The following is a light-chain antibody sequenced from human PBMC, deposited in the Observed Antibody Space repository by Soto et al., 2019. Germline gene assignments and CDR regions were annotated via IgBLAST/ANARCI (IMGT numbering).Light chain of an antibody. CDR3: QQYNEWPPIT. CDR2: GAS. V-gene: IGKV3-20*01. Sequence: EIVLTQSPGTLSLSPGERATLSCRASQSVSSSYLAWYQQKPGQAPRLLIYGASSRATGIPDRFSGSGSGTDFTLTISRLEPEDFAVYYCQQYNEWPPITFGQGTRLEIK. CDR1: QSVSSSY. J-gene: IGKJ5*01.